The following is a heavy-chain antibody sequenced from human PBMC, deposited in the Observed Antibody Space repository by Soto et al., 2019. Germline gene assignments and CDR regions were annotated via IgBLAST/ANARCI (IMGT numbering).Heavy chain of an antibody. CDR2: IYYSGTT. V-gene: IGHV4-39*01. CDR1: GGSISSSSYY. J-gene: IGHJ4*02. Sequence: SETLSLTCTVSGGSISSSSYYWGWIRQPPGKGLEWIGSIYYSGTTYYNPSLKSRVTISVDTSKNQFSLKLSSVTAADTAVYYCARRAIYGDYVGYWGQGTLVTVSS. CDR3: ARRAIYGDYVGY. D-gene: IGHD4-17*01.